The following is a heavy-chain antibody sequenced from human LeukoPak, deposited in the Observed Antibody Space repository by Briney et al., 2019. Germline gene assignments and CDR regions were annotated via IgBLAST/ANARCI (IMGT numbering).Heavy chain of an antibody. D-gene: IGHD1-26*01. J-gene: IGHJ4*02. CDR3: ARDPGATIGY. Sequence: KPGGSLRLXCAASGFTFSSYSMNWVRQAPGKELEWVSSISSSSSYIYYADSVKGRFTISRDNAKNSLYLQMNSLRAEDTAVYYCARDPGATIGYWGQGTLVTVSS. CDR2: ISSSSSYI. V-gene: IGHV3-21*01. CDR1: GFTFSSYS.